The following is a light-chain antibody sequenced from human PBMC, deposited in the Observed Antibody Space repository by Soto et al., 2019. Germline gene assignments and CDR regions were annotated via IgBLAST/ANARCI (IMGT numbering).Light chain of an antibody. J-gene: IGLJ2*01. Sequence: QSVLTQPPSASGTPGQRVSISCSGSGSNIGTNTVNWYQQLPGTAPKLLIYSNNQRPSGVPDRFSGSKSGTSASLAISVLQSEDEAVYYCLAWHDSLNGLVVFGGGTKVTVL. CDR2: SNN. CDR3: LAWHDSLNGLVV. V-gene: IGLV1-44*01. CDR1: GSNIGTNT.